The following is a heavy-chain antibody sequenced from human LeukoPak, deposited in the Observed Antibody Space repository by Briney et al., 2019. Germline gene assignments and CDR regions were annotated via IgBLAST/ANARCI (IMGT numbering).Heavy chain of an antibody. CDR3: AKGLRTGVGPYRGYHYYMDV. D-gene: IGHD3-16*01. V-gene: IGHV3-23*01. J-gene: IGHJ6*03. CDR1: GFTFRSFA. Sequence: GGSLRLSCVASGFTFRSFAMSWVRQAPGKGLKWVSTINDNGAGTYYADSVNGRFTVSRDNSYNTVSLQMNSLRDEDTGVYYCAKGLRTGVGPYRGYHYYMDVWGRGATVTVSS. CDR2: INDNGAGT.